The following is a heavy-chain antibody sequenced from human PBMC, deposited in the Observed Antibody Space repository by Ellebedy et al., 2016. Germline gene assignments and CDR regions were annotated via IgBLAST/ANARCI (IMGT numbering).Heavy chain of an antibody. D-gene: IGHD6-13*01. V-gene: IGHV4-59*12. Sequence: SETLSLTCTVSGGSISSYYWSWIRQPPGKGLEWIGYIYYSGSTYYNPSLQSRVTISVDTSKNQFSLKLSSVTAADTAVYYCARGETSIAAAGTGYYFDYWGQGTLVTVSS. CDR1: GGSISSYY. CDR3: ARGETSIAAAGTGYYFDY. CDR2: IYYSGST. J-gene: IGHJ4*02.